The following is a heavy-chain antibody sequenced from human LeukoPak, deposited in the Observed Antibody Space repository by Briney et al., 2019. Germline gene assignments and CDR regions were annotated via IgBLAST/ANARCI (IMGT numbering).Heavy chain of an antibody. CDR1: GGTFSSYA. V-gene: IGHV1-69*05. CDR2: IIPIFGTA. CDR3: AREISSSWYNLPYNWFDP. Sequence: SVKVSCKASGGTFSSYAISWVRQVPGQGLEWMGRIIPIFGTANYAQKFQGRVTITTDESTSTAYMELSSLRSEDTAVYYCAREISSSWYNLPYNWFDPWGQGTLVTVSS. D-gene: IGHD6-13*01. J-gene: IGHJ5*02.